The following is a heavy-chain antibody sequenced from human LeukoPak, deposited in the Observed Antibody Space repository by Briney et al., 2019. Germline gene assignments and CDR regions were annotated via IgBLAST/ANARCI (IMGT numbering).Heavy chain of an antibody. D-gene: IGHD3-10*01. J-gene: IGHJ3*02. CDR1: DYTFTPNL. V-gene: IGHV1-2*02. CDR2: INPNSGGT. CDR3: ARDLDYYGSGSFFNI. Sequence: SLKASSKALDYTFTPNLIHGVRQAPGQGLEWMGWINPNSGGTNYAQKFQGRVTMTRDTSITTAYMELSRLRSDDTAVYYCARDLDYYGSGSFFNIWGQGTMVTVSS.